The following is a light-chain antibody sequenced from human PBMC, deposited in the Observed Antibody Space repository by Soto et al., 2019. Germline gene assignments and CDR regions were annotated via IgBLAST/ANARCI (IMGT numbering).Light chain of an antibody. CDR1: QSVSNNY. CDR2: GAS. J-gene: IGKJ1*01. Sequence: EIVMTQSPRTLSLSPLAGXALXLRASQSVSNNYLAWYQQKPGQAPRLLIYGASNRATGIPDRFSGSGSGTDFTLTISRLEPEDFAVYYCQQYGSSGTFGQGTKVDIK. V-gene: IGKV3-20*01. CDR3: QQYGSSGT.